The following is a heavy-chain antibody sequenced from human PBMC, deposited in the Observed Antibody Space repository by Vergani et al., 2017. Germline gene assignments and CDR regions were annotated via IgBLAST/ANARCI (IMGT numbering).Heavy chain of an antibody. CDR1: GGPISSYH. V-gene: IGHV4-59*01. CDR3: ARVVDGSGSYLGDYYYYYRDV. J-gene: IGHJ6*03. CDR2: IYYSGCT. D-gene: IGHD3-10*01. Sequence: QVQLQESGPGLVKPSETLSLPCTVPGGPISSYHWSWIRQPPGRGLEWIGYIYYSGCTNYKPSLKSQVPISPDTSNNQFSLKLSAVAAADTSVYYCARVVDGSGSYLGDYYYYYRDVWGKG.